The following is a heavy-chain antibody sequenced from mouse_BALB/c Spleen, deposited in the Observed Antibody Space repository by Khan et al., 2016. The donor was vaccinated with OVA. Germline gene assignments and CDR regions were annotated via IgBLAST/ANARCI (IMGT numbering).Heavy chain of an antibody. CDR1: GFSLTSYG. CDR2: IWGDGNT. CDR3: AKPNHGTLDAVDY. Sequence: QVQLKESGPGLVAPSQSLSITCTVSGFSLTSYGVNWVRQPPGKGLEWLGVIWGDGNTNYHSALKSRLSISKDNSKSQVFLKLNSLQTDDTATYXSAKPNHGTLDAVDYWGQGTSVTVSS. J-gene: IGHJ4*01. V-gene: IGHV2-3*01. D-gene: IGHD3-1*01.